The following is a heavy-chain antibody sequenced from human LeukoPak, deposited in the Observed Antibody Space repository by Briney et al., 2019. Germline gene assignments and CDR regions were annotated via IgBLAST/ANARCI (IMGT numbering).Heavy chain of an antibody. CDR2: ISGDGGST. CDR1: AFTFADYA. V-gene: IGHV3-43*02. CDR3: AKDAGGSGSYYSVGYYYHMDV. D-gene: IGHD3-10*01. Sequence: GGSLRLSCAASAFTFADYAMHWVRQAPGKGLECVSIISGDGGSTYYADCVKGRFPISRDNSKNSLYLQMNSLRTEDTALYYCAKDAGGSGSYYSVGYYYHMDVWGKGTTVTVSS. J-gene: IGHJ6*03.